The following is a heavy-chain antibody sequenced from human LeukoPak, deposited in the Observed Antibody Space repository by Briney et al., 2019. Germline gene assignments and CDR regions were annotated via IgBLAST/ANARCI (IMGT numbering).Heavy chain of an antibody. Sequence: GGSLRLTCAAYVFPFTNSGIPWVSQAPGKVCAWAASVNYLGSTRFYADSVKGRFTVSRDDSMSTLYLQMNSLRPEDMAVYYCAKDRDWAFDYWGEGTLVTVSS. V-gene: IGHV3-30*02. D-gene: IGHD3/OR15-3a*01. J-gene: IGHJ4*02. CDR1: VFPFTNSG. CDR3: AKDRDWAFDY. CDR2: VNYLGSTR.